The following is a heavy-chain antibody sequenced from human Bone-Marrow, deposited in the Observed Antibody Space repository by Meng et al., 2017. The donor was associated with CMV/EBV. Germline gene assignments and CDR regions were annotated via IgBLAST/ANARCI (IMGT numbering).Heavy chain of an antibody. D-gene: IGHD2-2*01. CDR1: GFTFSNAW. Sequence: GESLKISCAASGFTFSNAWMSWVRQALGKGLEWVAVISYDGSNKYYADAVKGRFTISRDNSKNTLYLQMNSLRDEDTAVYYCARGDIVVVPAAPFDYWGQGTLVTVSS. J-gene: IGHJ4*02. CDR2: ISYDGSNK. V-gene: IGHV3-30-3*01. CDR3: ARGDIVVVPAAPFDY.